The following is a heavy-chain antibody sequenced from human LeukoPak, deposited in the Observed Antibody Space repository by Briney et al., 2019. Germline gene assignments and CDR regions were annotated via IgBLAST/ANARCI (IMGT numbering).Heavy chain of an antibody. D-gene: IGHD3-10*01. CDR2: ISSSSSYI. J-gene: IGHJ6*03. Sequence: PGGSLRLSCAASGFTFSSYSMNWVRQAPGKGLEWVSSISSSSSYIYYADSVKGRFTISRDNAKNSLYLQMNSLRAEDTAVYYCARRGQDNYYYYMDVWGKGTTVTVSS. V-gene: IGHV3-21*01. CDR1: GFTFSSYS. CDR3: ARRGQDNYYYYMDV.